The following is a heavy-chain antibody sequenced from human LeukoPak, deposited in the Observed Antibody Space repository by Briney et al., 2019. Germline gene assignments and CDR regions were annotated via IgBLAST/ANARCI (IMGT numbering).Heavy chain of an antibody. CDR2: IYYSGST. J-gene: IGHJ4*02. Sequence: SETLSLTCTVSGGSLSSGDYYWGWLRQPPGTGLEWIGYIYYSGSTYYNPSLKSRVTISVDTSKNQFSLKLSSVTAADTAVYYCARAELKQWLVLDYWGQGTLVTVSS. V-gene: IGHV4-30-4*01. D-gene: IGHD6-19*01. CDR1: GGSLSSGDYY. CDR3: ARAELKQWLVLDY.